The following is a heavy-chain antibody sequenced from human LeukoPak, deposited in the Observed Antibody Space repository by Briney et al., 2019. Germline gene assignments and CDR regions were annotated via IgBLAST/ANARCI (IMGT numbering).Heavy chain of an antibody. D-gene: IGHD1-26*01. V-gene: IGHV4-4*07. CDR3: ARGGVGTTRPLDY. Sequence: KPSETLSLTCTVSGGSISRYYWSWIRPPAGKGLEWIGRIYTSGSTNYNPSLKSRVTMSVDTSKNQFSLKLSSVTAADTAVYYCARGGVGTTRPLDYWGQGTLVTVSS. J-gene: IGHJ4*02. CDR2: IYTSGST. CDR1: GGSISRYY.